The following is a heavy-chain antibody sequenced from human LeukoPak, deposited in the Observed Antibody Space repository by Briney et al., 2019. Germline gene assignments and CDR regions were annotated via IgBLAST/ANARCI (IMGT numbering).Heavy chain of an antibody. CDR3: ARHRIAAAGNSYYYYYMDV. J-gene: IGHJ6*03. V-gene: IGHV4-39*01. Sequence: SETLSLTCTVSGGSISSSSYYWGWIRQPPGKGLEWIGSIYYSGSTYYNPSLKSRVTISVDTSKNQFSLKLSSVTAADTAVYYCARHRIAAAGNSYYYYYMDVWGKGTTVTVSS. D-gene: IGHD6-13*01. CDR1: GGSISSSSYY. CDR2: IYYSGST.